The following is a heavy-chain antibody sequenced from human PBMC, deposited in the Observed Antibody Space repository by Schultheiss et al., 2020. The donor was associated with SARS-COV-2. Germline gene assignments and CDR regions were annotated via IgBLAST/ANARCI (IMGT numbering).Heavy chain of an antibody. CDR1: GFTFSSYW. D-gene: IGHD3-16*01. J-gene: IGHJ6*02. CDR3: ARGGGDGMDV. CDR2: ISGSGGST. V-gene: IGHV3-74*01. Sequence: GGSLRLSCAASGFTFSSYWMHWVRQAPGKGLVWVSAISGSGGSTYYADSVKGRFTISRHNSKNTLYLQMNSLRAEDTAVYYCARGGGDGMDVWGQGTTVTVSS.